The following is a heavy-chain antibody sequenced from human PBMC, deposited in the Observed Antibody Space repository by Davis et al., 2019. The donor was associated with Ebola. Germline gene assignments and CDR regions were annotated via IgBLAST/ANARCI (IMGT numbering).Heavy chain of an antibody. CDR3: AEGGTNNFLGAN. CDR2: INSDGSST. V-gene: IGHV3-74*01. CDR1: GFTFSNSW. Sequence: ESLKISCAASGFTFSNSWIHWVRQAPGKGLVWVSRINSDGSSTNYADSVRGRFSISRDDSKNTLYLQMDSLRAEDTAVFYCAEGGTNNFLGANWGQGTLVTVSS. D-gene: IGHD1-1*01. J-gene: IGHJ4*02.